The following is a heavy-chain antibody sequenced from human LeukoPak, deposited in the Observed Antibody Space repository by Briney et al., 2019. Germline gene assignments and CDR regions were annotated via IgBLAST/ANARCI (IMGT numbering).Heavy chain of an antibody. CDR1: VGSISSSSYY. J-gene: IGHJ5*02. V-gene: IGHV4-39*01. Sequence: SETLSLTCTVSVGSISSSSYYWGWIRQPPGKGLEWIGSIYYSGSTYYNPSLKSRVTISVDTSKNQFSLKLSSVTAADTAVYYCARLRLWVYYDSHRNWFDPWGQGTLVTVSS. CDR2: IYYSGST. D-gene: IGHD3-22*01. CDR3: ARLRLWVYYDSHRNWFDP.